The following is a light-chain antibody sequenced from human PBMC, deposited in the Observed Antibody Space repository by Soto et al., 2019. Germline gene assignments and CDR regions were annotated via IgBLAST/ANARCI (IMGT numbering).Light chain of an antibody. J-gene: IGKJ1*01. V-gene: IGKV3-20*01. CDR1: QGVSSNY. CDR2: GTS. Sequence: EIVLTQSPGTLSLSPGERATLSCRASQGVSSNYLAWYQQKSGQAPRLLLYGTSSRATGIPERFSGSGSGTDFTLTISKLEPEDFAVYYCQHYSSSRTFGQGTKVDIK. CDR3: QHYSSSRT.